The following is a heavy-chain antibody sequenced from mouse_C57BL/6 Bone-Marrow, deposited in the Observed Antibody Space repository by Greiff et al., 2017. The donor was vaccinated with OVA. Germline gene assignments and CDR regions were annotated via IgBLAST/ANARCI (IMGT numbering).Heavy chain of an antibody. CDR3: ARGGYYSNYLDV. D-gene: IGHD2-5*01. Sequence: VHLVESGAELVKPGASVKLSCKASGYTFTSYWMHWVKQRPGQGLEWIGMIHPNSGSTNYNEKFKSKATLTVDKSSSTAYMQLSSLTSEDSAVYYCARGGYYSNYLDVWGTGTTVTVSS. V-gene: IGHV1-64*01. J-gene: IGHJ1*03. CDR2: IHPNSGST. CDR1: GYTFTSYW.